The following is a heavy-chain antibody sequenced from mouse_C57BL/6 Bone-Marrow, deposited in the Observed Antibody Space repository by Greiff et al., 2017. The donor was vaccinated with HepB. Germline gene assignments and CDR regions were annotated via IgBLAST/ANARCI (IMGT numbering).Heavy chain of an antibody. J-gene: IGHJ2*01. Sequence: VQLQQSGAELVRPGASVKLSCTASGFNIKDDYMHWVKQRPEQGLEWIGWIDPENGDTEYASKFQGKATITADTSSNTSYLQLSSLTSEDTAVYYCTPIGTTVVDYWGQGTTLTVSS. CDR3: TPIGTTVVDY. CDR2: IDPENGDT. CDR1: GFNIKDDY. V-gene: IGHV14-4*01. D-gene: IGHD1-1*01.